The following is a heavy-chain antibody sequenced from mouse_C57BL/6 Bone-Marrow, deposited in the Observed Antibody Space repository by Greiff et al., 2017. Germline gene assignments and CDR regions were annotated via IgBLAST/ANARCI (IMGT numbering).Heavy chain of an antibody. D-gene: IGHD4-1*01. J-gene: IGHJ2*01. CDR1: GYTFTSYT. Sequence: VQLQQSGAELARPGASVKMSCKASGYTFTSYTMHWVKQRPGQGLEWIGYINPSSGYTKYNQKFKDKATLTADKSSSTAYMQLSSLTSEDSAVYYCAQTGTYYFDYWGQGTTLTVSS. V-gene: IGHV1-4*01. CDR2: INPSSGYT. CDR3: AQTGTYYFDY.